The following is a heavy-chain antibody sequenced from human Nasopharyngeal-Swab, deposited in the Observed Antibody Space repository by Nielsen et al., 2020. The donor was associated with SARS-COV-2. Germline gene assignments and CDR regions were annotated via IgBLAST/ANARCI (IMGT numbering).Heavy chain of an antibody. Sequence: LRLSCAVSGGSISSGGYSWSWIRQPPGKGLEWIGYIYHSGSTYYNPSLKSRVTISVDRSKNQFSLKLSSVTAADTAVHYCARVAVGKRAFDYWGQGTLVTVSS. CDR1: GGSISSGGYS. CDR3: ARVAVGKRAFDY. V-gene: IGHV4-30-2*01. CDR2: IYHSGST. J-gene: IGHJ4*02. D-gene: IGHD3-10*01.